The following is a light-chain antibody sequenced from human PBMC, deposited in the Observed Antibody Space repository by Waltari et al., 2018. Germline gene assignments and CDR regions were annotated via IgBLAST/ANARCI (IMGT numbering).Light chain of an antibody. Sequence: SYVVTQSPSVSVAPGETARITCGGATIGRKSVHWYQQRPGPAPVLVISYESDRPSGIPERFSGSNSGNTATLTISWVEADDEADYYCLVWHSTTDHHGVFGGGTKLTVL. V-gene: IGLV3-21*04. J-gene: IGLJ2*01. CDR3: LVWHSTTDHHGV. CDR2: YES. CDR1: TIGRKS.